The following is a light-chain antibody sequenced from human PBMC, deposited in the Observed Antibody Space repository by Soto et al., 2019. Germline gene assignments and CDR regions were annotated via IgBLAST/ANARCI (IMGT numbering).Light chain of an antibody. J-gene: IGKJ4*01. CDR3: QQRSNWPPT. V-gene: IGKV3D-20*02. Sequence: EIVLTQSPGTLSLSPGERATLSCRASQSVSSSYLAWYQQKPGQAPRLLIYGASSRATGIPDRFSGSGSGTDFTLTISRLEPEDFAVYYCQQRSNWPPTFGRGTKADIK. CDR1: QSVSSSY. CDR2: GAS.